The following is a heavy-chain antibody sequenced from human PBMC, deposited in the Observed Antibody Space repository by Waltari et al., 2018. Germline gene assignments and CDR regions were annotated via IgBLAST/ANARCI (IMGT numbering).Heavy chain of an antibody. Sequence: QVQLVESGGGVVQPGRSLRLSCAASGFTFSSYAMLWLRQAPGKGLEWVAVISYDGSNKYYADSVKGRFTISRDNSKNTLYLQMNSLRAEDTAVYYCARGVYDSSGYYTNWGQGTLVTVSS. D-gene: IGHD3-22*01. CDR3: ARGVYDSSGYYTN. V-gene: IGHV3-30-3*01. J-gene: IGHJ4*02. CDR1: GFTFSSYA. CDR2: ISYDGSNK.